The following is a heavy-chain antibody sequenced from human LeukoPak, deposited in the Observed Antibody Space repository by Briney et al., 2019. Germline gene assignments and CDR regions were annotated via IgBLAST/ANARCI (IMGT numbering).Heavy chain of an antibody. CDR2: VKSKSGGGTT. V-gene: IGHV3-15*01. J-gene: IGHJ3*02. Sequence: GGSLRLSCTASGFTFSNAWVTWVRQAPGRGLEWVGRVKSKSGGGTTDYAAPVKGRFTISRDDSKNTLFLQMNSLKTEDTAVHYCTTVEYGAFYIWGQGTMVTVSS. CDR3: TTVEYGAFYI. D-gene: IGHD2/OR15-2a*01. CDR1: GFTFSNAW.